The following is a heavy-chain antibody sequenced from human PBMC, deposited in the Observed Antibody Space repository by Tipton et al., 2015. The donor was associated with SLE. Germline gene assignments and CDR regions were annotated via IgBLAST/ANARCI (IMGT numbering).Heavy chain of an antibody. J-gene: IGHJ4*01. CDR3: ARDGGNSVGGFAS. D-gene: IGHD4-23*01. Sequence: SLRLSCAASGFTFSNYGMHWVRQAPGKGLEWVAVVSYHGTEKYYADSVKGRFTVSRDNSMNMLYLQMSSLRGEDTAVYYCARDGGNSVGGFASWGHGTLVTVSS. CDR1: GFTFSNYG. V-gene: IGHV3-30*03. CDR2: VSYHGTEK.